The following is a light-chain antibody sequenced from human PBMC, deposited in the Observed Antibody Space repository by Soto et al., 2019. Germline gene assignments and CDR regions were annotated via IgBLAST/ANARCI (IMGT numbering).Light chain of an antibody. CDR1: QGISSW. CDR3: QQLNSFPLT. Sequence: DIQMTQSPSSVSASVGDRVTITCRASQGISSWLAWYQRKPGRAPKLLIYAAPRLQAGVPLRFSGSGSGTDFTLTISDLQPEDFATYYCQQLNSFPLTFGQGTRLETK. V-gene: IGKV1D-12*01. CDR2: AAP. J-gene: IGKJ5*01.